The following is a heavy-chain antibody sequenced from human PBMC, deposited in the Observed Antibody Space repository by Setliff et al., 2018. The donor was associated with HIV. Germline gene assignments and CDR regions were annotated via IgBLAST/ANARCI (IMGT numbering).Heavy chain of an antibody. V-gene: IGHV4-38-2*02. J-gene: IGHJ5*02. CDR1: GYSISSGYY. CDR3: ARDRSKYGTGSSAYNWFDP. CDR2: IYHSGGT. Sequence: PSETLSLTCAVSGYSISSGYYWGWIRQPPGGGLEWIGNIYHSGGTHYNPSLRSRVTISVDTSKNHFSLKLSSVTAADTAVYFCARDRSKYGTGSSAYNWFDPWGLGTLVTVSS. D-gene: IGHD3-16*01.